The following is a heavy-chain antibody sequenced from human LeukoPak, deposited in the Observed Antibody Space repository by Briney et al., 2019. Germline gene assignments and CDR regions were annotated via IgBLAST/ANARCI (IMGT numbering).Heavy chain of an antibody. J-gene: IGHJ3*02. CDR3: ARGGYHHGFDI. V-gene: IGHV3-74*01. CDR2: IDNDGSDS. Sequence: AGGSLRLSCAASEFTFTNYWMHWVRQAPGEGLVWVSRIDNDGSDSIYADSVKGRFTIARDNAKNTVYQHMHGLRADHTAVYYCARGGYHHGFDIWGQGTMVTVSS. CDR1: EFTFTNYW. D-gene: IGHD1-14*01.